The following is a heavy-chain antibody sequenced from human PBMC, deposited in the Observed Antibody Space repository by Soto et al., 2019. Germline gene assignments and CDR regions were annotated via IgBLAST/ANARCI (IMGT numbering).Heavy chain of an antibody. CDR2: INPSGGSK. D-gene: IGHD3-22*01. CDR1: GYTFTSYY. J-gene: IGHJ3*02. CDR3: ARQRSTYDSSGYNNAFDI. V-gene: IGHV1-46*01. Sequence: QVQLVQSGAEVKKPGASVKASCKASGYTFTSYYMHWVRQAPGQGLEWTGIINPSGGSKSYAQKFQGRVTMTRDTSTSTVYMELSSLRSEDTAVYYCARQRSTYDSSGYNNAFDIWGQGTMVTVSS.